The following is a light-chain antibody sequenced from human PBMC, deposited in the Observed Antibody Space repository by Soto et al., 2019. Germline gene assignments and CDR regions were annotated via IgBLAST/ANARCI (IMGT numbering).Light chain of an antibody. CDR1: QSVSTN. J-gene: IGKJ1*01. CDR2: GSS. CDR3: QQYNNWPQT. Sequence: EIVVTQSPATLSVSPGERATLSCRASQSVSTNLAWYHQKPGQAPRLLIYGSSTRATGVPASFSGSGSGTEFTLTISSLQSEDFAVYYCQQYNNWPQTFGQVTKVAIK. V-gene: IGKV3-15*01.